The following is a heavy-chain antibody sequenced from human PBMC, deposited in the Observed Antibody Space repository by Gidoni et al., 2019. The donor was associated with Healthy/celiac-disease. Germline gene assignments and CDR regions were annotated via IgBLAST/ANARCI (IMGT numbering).Heavy chain of an antibody. CDR2: IYYRGST. CDR3: ARRLYGSGSYYGWYCDL. CDR1: GGSIGTITYY. J-gene: IGHJ2*01. Sequence: QLQLQESGPGLVTPSATLSLTCTLSGGSIGTITYYWGGIRKPPGKGLEWIGSIYYRGSTSYNPSLKSRVTISVDTSKNQFSLKLSSVTAADTAVYYCARRLYGSGSYYGWYCDLWGRGTLVTVSS. V-gene: IGHV4-39*01. D-gene: IGHD3-10*01.